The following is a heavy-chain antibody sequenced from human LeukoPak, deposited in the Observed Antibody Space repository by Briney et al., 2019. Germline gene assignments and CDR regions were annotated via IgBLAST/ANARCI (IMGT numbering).Heavy chain of an antibody. CDR3: ARDDYGDYGVDH. CDR1: GFTVSSNY. V-gene: IGHV3-66*01. CDR2: IYSGGST. D-gene: IGHD4-17*01. Sequence: GGSLRLSCAASGFTVSSNYMSWVRQAPGKGLEWVSVIYSGGSTYYADSVKGRFTISRDNSKNTLYLQMNSLRAEDTAVYYCARDDYGDYGVDHWGQGTLVTVSS. J-gene: IGHJ4*02.